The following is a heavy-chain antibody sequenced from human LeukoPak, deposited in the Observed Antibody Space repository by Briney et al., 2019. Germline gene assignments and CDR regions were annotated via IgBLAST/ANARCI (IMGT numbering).Heavy chain of an antibody. CDR1: GYTFTGYH. V-gene: IGHV1-2*02. J-gene: IGHJ5*02. CDR2: INPNSGDT. Sequence: ASVKVSCKASGYTFTGYHMHWVRQAPGQGLEWMGWINPNSGDTNYAQKFQGRVIMTRDTSISTAYMELSRLRSDDTVVSYCTRSSETAYEIFWFDPWGQGTLVTVSS. D-gene: IGHD3-9*01. CDR3: TRSSETAYEIFWFDP.